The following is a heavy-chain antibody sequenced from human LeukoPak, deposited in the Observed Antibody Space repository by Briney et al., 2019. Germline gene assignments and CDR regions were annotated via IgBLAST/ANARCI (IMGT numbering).Heavy chain of an antibody. V-gene: IGHV3-7*01. J-gene: IGHJ5*02. CDR3: TRDAS. CDR1: GFTFSSYW. CDR2: IKPDGSET. Sequence: GGSLRLSCTGSGFTFSSYWMGWVRQAPGKGLEWVASIKPDGSETSYVDSVRGRFTISRDNPKSSLYLQMNSLTAEDTAVYHCTRDASWGQGTLVTVSS.